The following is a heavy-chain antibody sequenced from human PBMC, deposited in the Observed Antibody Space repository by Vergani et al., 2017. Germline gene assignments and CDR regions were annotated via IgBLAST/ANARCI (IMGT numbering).Heavy chain of an antibody. CDR2: ISSSSSYI. D-gene: IGHD3-16*02. CDR3: ARDTFGGGIDTPDY. V-gene: IGHV3-21*01. CDR1: GFTFSSYS. Sequence: EVQLVASGGGLVKPGGSLRLSCAASGFTFSSYSMNWVRQAPGKGLEWVSSISSSSSYIYYAATVKGRFTISRDNAKNSLYLEMNSLRAEDTAVYYCARDTFGGGIDTPDYWGQGTLVTVSS. J-gene: IGHJ4*02.